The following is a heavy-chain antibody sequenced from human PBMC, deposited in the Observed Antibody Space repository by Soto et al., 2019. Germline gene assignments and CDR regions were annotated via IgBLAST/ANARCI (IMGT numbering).Heavy chain of an antibody. CDR1: GFSFSSYG. CDR3: ARERMVIVPEIIAQYYYGMDV. Sequence: QAQLVESGGGVVQPGGSLRLSCAASGFSFSSYGMHWVRQAPGKGLEWVALVWYDGVNKYYVDSVKGRFTISRDNSKNTLYLQMNSLRAEDTAVYYCARERMVIVPEIIAQYYYGMDVWGQGTTVTVSS. D-gene: IGHD2-2*01. V-gene: IGHV3-33*01. J-gene: IGHJ6*02. CDR2: VWYDGVNK.